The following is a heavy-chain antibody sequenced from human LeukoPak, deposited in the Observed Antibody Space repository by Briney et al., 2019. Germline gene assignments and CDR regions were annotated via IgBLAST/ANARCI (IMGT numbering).Heavy chain of an antibody. V-gene: IGHV3-21*01. CDR1: GCSFSNYN. CDR3: ARESDYVVDH. CDR2: ISRSSSFT. D-gene: IGHD4-17*01. Sequence: PGETLTLTCAASGCSFSNYNWNWVRQAPGKGLEWISSISRSSSFTYYADSVKGRFTISRDDAKNSLHLQMNSLRAEDTAVYYCARESDYVVDHWGQGTLVTVSS. J-gene: IGHJ5*02.